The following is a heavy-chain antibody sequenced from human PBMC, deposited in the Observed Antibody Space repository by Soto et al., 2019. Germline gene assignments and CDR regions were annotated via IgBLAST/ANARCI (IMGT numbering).Heavy chain of an antibody. V-gene: IGHV3-30-3*01. CDR1: GFTFSSYA. D-gene: IGHD3-10*01. CDR2: ISYDGSNK. Sequence: QVQLVESGGGVVQPGRSLRLSCAASGFTFSSYAMQWVRQAPGKGLEWVAVISYDGSNKYYADSVKGRFTISRDNYKNTLYLQMSSLSAEDTAVYYCARPDYGSGSYPDYWGQGTLGTFSS. J-gene: IGHJ4*02. CDR3: ARPDYGSGSYPDY.